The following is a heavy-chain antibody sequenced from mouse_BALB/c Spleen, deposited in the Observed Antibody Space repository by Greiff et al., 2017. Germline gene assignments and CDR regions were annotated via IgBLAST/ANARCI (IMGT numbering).Heavy chain of an antibody. CDR2: ISSGGSYT. CDR1: GFTFSSYT. J-gene: IGHJ3*01. Sequence: EVQLVESGGGLVKPGGSLKLSCAASGFTFSSYTMSWVRQTPEKRLEWVATISSGGSYTYYPDSVKGRFTISRDNAKNTLYLQMSSLKSEDTAMYYCTRDGELRQEFAYWGQGTLVTVSA. V-gene: IGHV5-6-4*01. CDR3: TRDGELRQEFAY. D-gene: IGHD2-4*01.